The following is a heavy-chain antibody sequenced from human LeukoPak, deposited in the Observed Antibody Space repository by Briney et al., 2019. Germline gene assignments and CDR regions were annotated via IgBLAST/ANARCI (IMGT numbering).Heavy chain of an antibody. J-gene: IGHJ6*02. CDR2: ISGSGDST. V-gene: IGHV3-23*01. Sequence: PGGSLRLSCAASGFTFSTYAVNWVRPAPGKGLEWVSTISGSGDSTYYADSVKGRFTISRDNSKNTLYLQMNSLRAEDTAVYYCAKDNWNDFWSGYYPSLGPYGMDVWGQGTTVTVSS. D-gene: IGHD3-3*01. CDR1: GFTFSTYA. CDR3: AKDNWNDFWSGYYPSLGPYGMDV.